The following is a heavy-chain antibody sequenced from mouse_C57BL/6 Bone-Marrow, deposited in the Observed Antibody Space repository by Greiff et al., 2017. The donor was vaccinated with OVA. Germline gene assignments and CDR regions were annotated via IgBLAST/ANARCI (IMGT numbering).Heavy chain of an antibody. Sequence: VQLQQSGAELVKPGASVKISCKASGYAFSSYWMNWVKQRPGKGLEWIGQFYPGDGDTNYNGKFKGKATLTADKSSSTAYMQLSSLTSEDSAVYFCARGNYGSSLDYWGQGTTLTVSS. D-gene: IGHD1-1*01. CDR2: FYPGDGDT. CDR3: ARGNYGSSLDY. CDR1: GYAFSSYW. V-gene: IGHV1-80*01. J-gene: IGHJ2*01.